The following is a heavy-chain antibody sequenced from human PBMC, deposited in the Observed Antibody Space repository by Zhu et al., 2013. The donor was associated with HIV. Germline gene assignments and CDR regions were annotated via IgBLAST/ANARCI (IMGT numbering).Heavy chain of an antibody. CDR2: IGTAGDT. D-gene: IGHD6-13*01. V-gene: IGHV3-13*01. CDR1: GFTFSSYD. Sequence: VQLVESGGGLVQPGGSLRLSCAASGFTFSSYDMHWVRQATGKGLEWVSAIGTAGDTYYPGSVKGRFTISRENAKNSLYLQMNSLRAGDTAVYYCARGLGDSSSWYVGVYYYYYGMDVWGQGTTVTVSS. CDR3: ARGLGDSSSWYVGVYYYYYGMDV. J-gene: IGHJ6*02.